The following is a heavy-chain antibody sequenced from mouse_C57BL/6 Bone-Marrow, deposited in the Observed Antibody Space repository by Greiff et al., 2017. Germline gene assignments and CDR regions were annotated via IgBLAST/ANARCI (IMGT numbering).Heavy chain of an antibody. D-gene: IGHD2-3*01. CDR1: GYTFTSYW. V-gene: IGHV1-59*01. J-gene: IGHJ3*01. CDR3: GRGWSGFAY. CDR2: IDPSDSYT. Sequence: QVQLQQPGAELVRPGTSVKLSCKASGYTFTSYWMHWVKQRPGQGLEWIGVIDPSDSYTNYNQKFKGKATLTVDTSSSTAYMQLSSLTSEDSAVYYCGRGWSGFAYWGQGTLVTVSA.